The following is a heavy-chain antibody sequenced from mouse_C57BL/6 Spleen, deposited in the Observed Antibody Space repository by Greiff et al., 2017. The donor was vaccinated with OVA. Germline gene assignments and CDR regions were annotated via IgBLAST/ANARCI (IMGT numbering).Heavy chain of an antibody. Sequence: VQLQQSGPGLVQPSQSLSITCTASGFSFTSYGVHWVRQSPGKGLEWLGVIWSGGSTDYNAAFISRLSISKDNSKGQVFFKMNSLQAGDTSIYYCARTFYGYDGFAYWGQGTLVTVSA. D-gene: IGHD2-9*01. CDR1: GFSFTSYG. CDR2: IWSGGST. CDR3: ARTFYGYDGFAY. V-gene: IGHV2-2*01. J-gene: IGHJ3*01.